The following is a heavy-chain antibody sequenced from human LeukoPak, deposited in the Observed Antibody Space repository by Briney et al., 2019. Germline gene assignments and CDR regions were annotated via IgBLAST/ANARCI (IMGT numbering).Heavy chain of an antibody. V-gene: IGHV4-39*07. CDR2: IYYSGST. CDR3: ARVAYWVGGYYYYYMDV. Sequence: SETLSLTCTVSGGSISSSSYYWGWIRQPPGKGLEWIGSIYYSGSTYYNPSLKSRVTISVDTSKNQFSLKLSSATAADTAVYYCARVAYWVGGYYYYYMDVWGKGTTVTVSS. CDR1: GGSISSSSYY. J-gene: IGHJ6*03. D-gene: IGHD2-8*02.